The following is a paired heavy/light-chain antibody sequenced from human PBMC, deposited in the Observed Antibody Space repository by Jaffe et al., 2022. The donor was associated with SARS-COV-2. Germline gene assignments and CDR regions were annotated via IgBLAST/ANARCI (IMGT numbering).Light chain of an antibody. J-gene: IGKJ1*01. V-gene: IGKV3-20*01. CDR3: QHYDDSPPTWT. Sequence: EIVLTQSPGTLSLSPGERATLSCRASQILSSSYLAWYQQKPGQAPRLLIYGASNRATDIPDRFIGSASGADFTLTISRLEPEDFAVFYCQHYDDSPPTWTFGQGTKVEIK. CDR2: GAS. CDR1: QILSSSY.
Heavy chain of an antibody. V-gene: IGHV4-39*01. Sequence: QVQLQESGPGQVKPPETLSLTCTVSGASFSSSGYYWGWIRQPPGKGPEWIGSIYQSGTTYYNPSPSLKSRVTISADPSKNQFSLKLSSMTASDTAVYYCARYDGSAYFYHAFDIWGQGTLVTVSS. J-gene: IGHJ3*02. CDR3: ARYDGSAYFYHAFDI. D-gene: IGHD3-22*01. CDR1: GASFSSSGYY. CDR2: IYQSGTT.